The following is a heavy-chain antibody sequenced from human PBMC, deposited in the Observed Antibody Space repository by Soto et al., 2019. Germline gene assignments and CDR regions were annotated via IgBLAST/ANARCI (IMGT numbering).Heavy chain of an antibody. CDR1: GFSLSTTGVG. J-gene: IGHJ4*02. V-gene: IGHV2-5*02. Sequence: QITLKESGPTLVKPTQTLTLTCTFSGFSLSTTGVGVGWIRQPPGKALECLALIYWDDDKRYSPSLTNRLTLTKHTAKTQVVLTMTTMPPVDTGTYCCAYRPCLDGGHFDSWGQGTLVTVSS. CDR2: IYWDDDK. D-gene: IGHD3-3*02. CDR3: AYRPCLDGGHFDS.